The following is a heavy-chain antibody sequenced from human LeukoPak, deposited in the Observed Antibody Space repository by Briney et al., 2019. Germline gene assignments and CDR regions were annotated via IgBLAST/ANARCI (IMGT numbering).Heavy chain of an antibody. Sequence: GGSLRLSCAASGFTFSSYWMHWVRQAPGKGLVWVSRINSDGSSTSYADSVKGRFTISRDNAKNTPYLQMNSLRAEDTAVYYCARVMGDYGDSDYWGQGTLVTVSS. D-gene: IGHD4-17*01. V-gene: IGHV3-74*01. CDR3: ARVMGDYGDSDY. CDR1: GFTFSSYW. CDR2: INSDGSST. J-gene: IGHJ4*02.